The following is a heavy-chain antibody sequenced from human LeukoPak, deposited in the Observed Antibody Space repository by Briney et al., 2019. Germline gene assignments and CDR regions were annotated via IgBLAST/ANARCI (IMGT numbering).Heavy chain of an antibody. Sequence: GGSLRLSRAASRFTVSSNYMSWVRQAPGRGREGVAVIYSGGSTYYADSVKGRFTISRDNSKNTLYLQMNSLRAEHTAVYYCARDKGSVGATDYWGQGTLVTVSS. CDR3: ARDKGSVGATDY. CDR1: RFTVSSNY. CDR2: IYSGGST. D-gene: IGHD1-26*01. V-gene: IGHV3-53*01. J-gene: IGHJ4*02.